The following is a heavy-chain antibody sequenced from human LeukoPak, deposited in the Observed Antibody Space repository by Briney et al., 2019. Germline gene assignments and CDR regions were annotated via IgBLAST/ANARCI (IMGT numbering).Heavy chain of an antibody. J-gene: IGHJ3*02. CDR1: GGSISSGSYY. Sequence: SETLSLTCTVSGGSISSGSYYWSWIRQPAGKGLEWIGRICTSGSTNYNPSLKSRVTISVDTSKNQFSLKLSSVTAADTAVYYCARGALLSEAFDIWGQGTMVTVSS. V-gene: IGHV4-61*02. CDR2: ICTSGST. D-gene: IGHD3-10*01. CDR3: ARGALLSEAFDI.